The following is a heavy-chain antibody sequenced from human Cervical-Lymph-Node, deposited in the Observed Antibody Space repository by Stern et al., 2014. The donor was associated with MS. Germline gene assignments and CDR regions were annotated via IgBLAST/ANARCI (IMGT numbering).Heavy chain of an antibody. Sequence: QVQLVQSGAEVKKPGASVKVSCKASGYTFNTYTFIWVRQAPGQGLEWMGWINAYRNNTNFAQKFQGRVTMTTDTSRIIAYMELRSLRSDDTAMYYCATHGFGYYSLSGAFDIWGQGTMVTVSS. CDR3: ATHGFGYYSLSGAFDI. D-gene: IGHD3-22*01. CDR1: GYTFNTYT. J-gene: IGHJ3*02. CDR2: INAYRNNT. V-gene: IGHV1-18*04.